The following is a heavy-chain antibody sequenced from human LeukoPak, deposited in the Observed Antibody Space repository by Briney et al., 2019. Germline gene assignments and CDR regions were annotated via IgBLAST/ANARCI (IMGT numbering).Heavy chain of an antibody. Sequence: ASVKVSCKASGYTFTSYGISWMRQAPGQGLEWMGWISAYNGNTNYAQKLQGRVTMTTDTSTSTAYMELRSLRSDDTAVYYCARDSYYDFWSGYPIAPFDYWGQGTLVTVSS. CDR1: GYTFTSYG. J-gene: IGHJ4*02. D-gene: IGHD3-3*01. V-gene: IGHV1-18*01. CDR2: ISAYNGNT. CDR3: ARDSYYDFWSGYPIAPFDY.